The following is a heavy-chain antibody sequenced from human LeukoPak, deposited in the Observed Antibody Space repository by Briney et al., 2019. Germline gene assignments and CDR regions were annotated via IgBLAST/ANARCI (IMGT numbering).Heavy chain of an antibody. CDR1: GFTFSSYS. CDR2: ISSSSSTI. D-gene: IGHD2-21*01. Sequence: GGSLRLSCAASGFTFSSYSMNWVRQAPGKGLEWVSYISSSSSTIYYADSVKGRVTISRDNAKNSLYLQMNSLRAEDTAVYYCARDLSVAYCGGDCYSFLDYWGQGTLVTVSS. CDR3: ARDLSVAYCGGDCYSFLDY. J-gene: IGHJ4*02. V-gene: IGHV3-48*01.